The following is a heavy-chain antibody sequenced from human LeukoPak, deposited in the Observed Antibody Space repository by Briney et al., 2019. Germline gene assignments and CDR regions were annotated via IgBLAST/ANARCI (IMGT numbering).Heavy chain of an antibody. D-gene: IGHD5-18*01. J-gene: IGHJ4*02. CDR1: GFTVSSNY. V-gene: IGHV3-53*01. CDR2: IYSGGST. Sequence: PGGSLRLSCAASGFTVSSNYMSWVRQAPGKGLEWVSTIYSGGSTYYADSVKGRFTISRDNSKNTLYLQMNSLRAEDTAVYYCARAAGYSSGYPRNDYWGQGTLVTVSS. CDR3: ARAAGYSSGYPRNDY.